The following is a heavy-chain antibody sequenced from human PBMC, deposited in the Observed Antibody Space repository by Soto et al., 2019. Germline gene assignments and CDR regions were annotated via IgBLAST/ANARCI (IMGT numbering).Heavy chain of an antibody. CDR1: GFIFNNYG. CDR3: ARDRGSYGGKDLDY. CDR2: IWYDGSNK. J-gene: IGHJ4*02. Sequence: GGSLRLSCAASGFIFNNYGMHWVRQAPGKGLEWVAVIWYDGSNKYYADSVKGRYTISRDNSKNTLYLQMNGLRAEDTAVYYCARDRGSYGGKDLDYWGQGTLVTVSS. V-gene: IGHV3-33*01. D-gene: IGHD4-17*01.